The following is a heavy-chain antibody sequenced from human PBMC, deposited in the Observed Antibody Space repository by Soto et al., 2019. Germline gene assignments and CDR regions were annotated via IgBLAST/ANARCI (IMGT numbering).Heavy chain of an antibody. V-gene: IGHV1-18*01. Sequence: QVQLVQSGAEVKKPGASVKVSCKASGYTFTSYGISWVRQAPGQGLEWMGWISAYNGNTNYAQKLQGRVTMTTDTSTSTAYMELRSLRSDETAVYYCARGYRQSIGVVVVHHDAFDIWGQGTMVTVSS. CDR1: GYTFTSYG. J-gene: IGHJ3*02. D-gene: IGHD2-15*01. CDR3: ARGYRQSIGVVVVHHDAFDI. CDR2: ISAYNGNT.